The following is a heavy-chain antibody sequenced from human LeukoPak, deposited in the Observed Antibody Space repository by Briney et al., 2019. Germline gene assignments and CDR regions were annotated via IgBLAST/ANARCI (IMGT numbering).Heavy chain of an antibody. CDR2: ISSSAATV. D-gene: IGHD1-26*01. J-gene: IGHJ5*02. Sequence: GGSLRLSCAASGFTFSTYAMNWVRQAPGKGLEWVSFISSSAATVYYADSVKGRFTISRDYAKNSLYLRMNSLRAEGTGVSYCARDRVSGSYPLGPWGQGTLVTVSS. CDR3: ARDRVSGSYPLGP. V-gene: IGHV3-48*03. CDR1: GFTFSTYA.